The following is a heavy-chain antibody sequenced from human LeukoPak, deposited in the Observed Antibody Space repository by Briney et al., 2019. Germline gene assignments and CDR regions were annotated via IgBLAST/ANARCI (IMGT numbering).Heavy chain of an antibody. D-gene: IGHD6-19*01. J-gene: IGHJ4*02. CDR2: ISGSGGST. CDR1: EFTFNSYA. CDR3: ARGRSSAWYQPQDY. V-gene: IGHV3-23*01. Sequence: PGGSLRLSCAASEFTFNSYAMTWVRQAPGKGLEWVSAISGSGGSTYYADSVKGRFTISRDNSRNTLYVQMNSLRAEDTAVYYCARGRSSAWYQPQDYWGQGTLVTVSS.